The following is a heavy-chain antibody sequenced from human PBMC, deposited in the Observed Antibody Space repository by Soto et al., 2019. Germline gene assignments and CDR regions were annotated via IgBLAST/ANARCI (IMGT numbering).Heavy chain of an antibody. Sequence: EEQLVESGGDLVQPGGSLRLSCAASGFTVSNNYMSWVRQAPGKGLEWVSLIYSGGSTYYADSVKGSFTISRDSSKNNLYLQMNSLRAEDTAMYYCAAYSHKGYWGQGTLVTVSS. CDR2: IYSGGST. CDR3: AAYSHKGY. CDR1: GFTVSNNY. V-gene: IGHV3-66*01. J-gene: IGHJ4*02. D-gene: IGHD3-16*01.